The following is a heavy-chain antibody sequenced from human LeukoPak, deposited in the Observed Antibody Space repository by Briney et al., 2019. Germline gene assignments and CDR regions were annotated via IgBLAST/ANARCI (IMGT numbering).Heavy chain of an antibody. CDR3: TASIVGTTTGDY. J-gene: IGHJ4*01. CDR2: IRSKASSYAT. CDR1: GFTFSGSS. Sequence: GGSLRLSCAASGFTFSGSSMHWVRQASGKGLEWVGRIRSKASSYATAYAASVKGRFTISRDDSKNTAYLQMNSLKTEDTAVYYCTASIVGTTTGDYWGHGTLVTVSS. V-gene: IGHV3-73*01. D-gene: IGHD1-26*01.